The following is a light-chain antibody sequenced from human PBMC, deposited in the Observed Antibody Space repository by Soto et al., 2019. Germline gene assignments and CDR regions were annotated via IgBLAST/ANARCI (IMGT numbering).Light chain of an antibody. V-gene: IGLV2-14*01. J-gene: IGLJ1*01. CDR2: EVS. CDR1: ISDVGGYNY. Sequence: QSALTQPASVSGSAGQSIAISCTGTISDVGGYNYVSWYQQHPGKAPKLLLSEVSKRPSGVSDRFSGSKSGNTASLTISGLQTQDEADYYCSSFTSAHPFVFGTGTKVTVL. CDR3: SSFTSAHPFV.